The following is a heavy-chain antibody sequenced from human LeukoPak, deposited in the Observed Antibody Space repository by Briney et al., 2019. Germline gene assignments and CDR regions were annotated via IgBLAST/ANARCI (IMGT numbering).Heavy chain of an antibody. CDR3: ARGYCSGGSCYFFVSYYIDY. D-gene: IGHD2-15*01. J-gene: IGHJ4*02. CDR2: INHSGST. V-gene: IGHV4-34*01. Sequence: SETLSLTCTVSGGYISSYYWSWLRQPPGKGLEWIGEINHSGSTNYDPSLKSRVTISVDTSKNQFSLKLSSVTAADTAVYYCARGYCSGGSCYFFVSYYIDYWGQGTLVTVSS. CDR1: GGYISSYY.